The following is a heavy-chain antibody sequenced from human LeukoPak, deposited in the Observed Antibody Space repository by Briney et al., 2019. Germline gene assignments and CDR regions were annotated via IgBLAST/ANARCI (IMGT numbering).Heavy chain of an antibody. Sequence: WASVKVSCKASGYTFTSYYMNWVRQAPGQGLEWMGLINPNSGRPSYAQKFQGRVTMTRDTSTSTVFLELSSLTSDDTAVYYCARDQAEDIVVVPAALGHWGQGTLVTVSS. CDR3: ARDQAEDIVVVPAALGH. V-gene: IGHV1-46*01. CDR2: INPNSGRP. J-gene: IGHJ5*02. D-gene: IGHD2-2*01. CDR1: GYTFTSYY.